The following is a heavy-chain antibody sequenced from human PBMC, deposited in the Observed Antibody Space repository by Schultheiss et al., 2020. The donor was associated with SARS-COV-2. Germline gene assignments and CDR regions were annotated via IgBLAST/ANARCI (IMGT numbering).Heavy chain of an antibody. CDR1: GFTFSSYA. CDR3: AKAGRYYYYYCMDV. CDR2: ISGSGGST. J-gene: IGHJ6*03. V-gene: IGHV3-23*01. Sequence: GGSLRLSCAASGFTFSSYAMSWVRQAPGKGLEWVSAISGSGGSTYYADSVKGRFTITRDNSKNTLYLQMNSLRAEDTAVYYCAKAGRYYYYYCMDVWGKGTTVTVSS.